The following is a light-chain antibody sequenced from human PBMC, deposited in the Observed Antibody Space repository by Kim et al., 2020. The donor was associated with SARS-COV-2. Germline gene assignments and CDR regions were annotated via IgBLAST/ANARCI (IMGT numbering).Light chain of an antibody. CDR3: QQYHSWPLT. V-gene: IGKV3-15*01. J-gene: IGKJ4*01. CDR1: EDVGGR. CDR2: STS. Sequence: EKVMTQSPAALSVSPGASATLSCRASEDVGGRVAWYQQRPGQGPRLLIFSTSIRATGVPARFSGSGSGTEFTLTISSLQPEDFAVYHCQQYHSWPLTFGGGTKVEIK.